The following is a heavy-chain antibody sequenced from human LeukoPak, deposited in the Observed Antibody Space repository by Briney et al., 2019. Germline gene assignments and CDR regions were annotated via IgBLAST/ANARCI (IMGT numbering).Heavy chain of an antibody. D-gene: IGHD5-24*01. CDR3: AKKMGTIRGFDY. CDR2: ISDGGAST. V-gene: IGHV3-23*01. CDR1: GFTFSNYA. J-gene: IGHJ4*02. Sequence: GGSLSLSCAASGFTFSNYAMSWVRQAPGKGLEWVSGISDGGASTYHADSVMGRFTVSRDNSKNTLFLQMNSLRAEDTAVYYCAKKMGTIRGFDYWGQGTLVTVSS.